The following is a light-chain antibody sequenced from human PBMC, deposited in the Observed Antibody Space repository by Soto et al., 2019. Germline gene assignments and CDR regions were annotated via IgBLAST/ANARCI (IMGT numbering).Light chain of an antibody. J-gene: IGKJ4*01. Sequence: EIVLTQSPATLSLSPGERASLSCRASQSVSSYLAWYQQKPGQAPRLLIYDASNRTTGIPARFSGSESGTDFTLTISNLEPEDFAVYYCQQSSNWPSTFGGGTKVEIK. CDR1: QSVSSY. CDR2: DAS. V-gene: IGKV3-11*01. CDR3: QQSSNWPST.